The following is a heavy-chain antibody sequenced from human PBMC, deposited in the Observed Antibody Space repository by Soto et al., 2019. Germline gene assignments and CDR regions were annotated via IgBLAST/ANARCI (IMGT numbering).Heavy chain of an antibody. V-gene: IGHV4-31*03. J-gene: IGHJ6*03. CDR3: ASSGYSSSRYYYMDV. CDR2: IYYSGST. Sequence: PSETLSLTCTVSGGSISSGGYYWSWIRQHPGKGLEWIGYIYYSGSTYYNPSLKSRVTISVDTSKNQFSLKLSSVTAADTAVYYCASSGYSSSRYYYMDVWGKGTTVTVSS. D-gene: IGHD6-6*01. CDR1: GGSISSGGYY.